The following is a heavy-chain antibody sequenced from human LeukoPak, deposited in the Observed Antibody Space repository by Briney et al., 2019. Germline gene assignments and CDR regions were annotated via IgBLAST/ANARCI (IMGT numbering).Heavy chain of an antibody. Sequence: QPGGSLRLSCAASGFPFCSYAMSWVRQAPGKGREWVSSMSVSGGSTYYADSVKGRFTISRDDSKNTLYLQMNSLRAEDTAVYYCARVRYGELDVWGQGTTVSVFS. CDR3: ARVRYGELDV. CDR2: MSVSGGST. D-gene: IGHD4-17*01. V-gene: IGHV3-23*01. CDR1: GFPFCSYA. J-gene: IGHJ6*02.